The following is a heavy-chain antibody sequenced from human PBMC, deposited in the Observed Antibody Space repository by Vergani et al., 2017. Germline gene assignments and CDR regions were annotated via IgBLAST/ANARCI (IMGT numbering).Heavy chain of an antibody. CDR2: INSKRGAT. V-gene: IGHV1-2*02. CDR1: GYFFSGYF. D-gene: IGHD2-15*01. Sequence: QVQLVQSGAEVKKPGASVRVSCKGYGYFFSGYFMHWVRQAPGQGVEWMGWINSKRGATNSAQKFQGRVTLTRETTSSTAYMELSSLTSDETAAYYCAAAVVVDAFDVWAQGTMVTVSP. J-gene: IGHJ3*01. CDR3: AAAVVVDAFDV.